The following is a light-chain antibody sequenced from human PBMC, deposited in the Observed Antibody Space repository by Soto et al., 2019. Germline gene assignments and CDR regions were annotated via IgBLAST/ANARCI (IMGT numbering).Light chain of an antibody. V-gene: IGKV3-11*01. Sequence: EIVLTQSPGTLSLFPGERATLSCRASQSVSDFLAWYQQKPGQAPRLLIYDAAKRAPGIPARFSGSGSGTDFTIPISSLEPEDSAVYYCQQRSNWPIFTFGPGTKV. CDR1: QSVSDF. CDR3: QQRSNWPIFT. CDR2: DAA. J-gene: IGKJ3*01.